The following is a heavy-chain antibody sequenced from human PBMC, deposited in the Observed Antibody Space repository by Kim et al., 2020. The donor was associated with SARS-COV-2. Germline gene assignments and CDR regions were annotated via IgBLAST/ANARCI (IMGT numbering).Heavy chain of an antibody. J-gene: IGHJ4*02. Sequence: YAQKFQERVTITRDMSTSTAYMELSSLRSEDTAVYYCAAVDIVGATSLDYWGQGTLVTVSS. V-gene: IGHV1-58*01. CDR3: AAVDIVGATSLDY. D-gene: IGHD1-26*01.